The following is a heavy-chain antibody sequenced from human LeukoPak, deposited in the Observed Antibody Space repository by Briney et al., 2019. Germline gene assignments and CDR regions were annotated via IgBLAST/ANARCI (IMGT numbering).Heavy chain of an antibody. CDR1: GFTFSSYW. Sequence: GGSLRLSCAVSGFTFSSYWMHWVRQAPGKGLVWVSRIDRDGSRINYADSVKGRFTISRDNGKNTLFLQMNSLRAEDTAVYYCARSGSYYDSSGYYSTFDYWGQGTLVTVSS. CDR2: IDRDGSRI. V-gene: IGHV3-74*01. J-gene: IGHJ4*02. D-gene: IGHD3-22*01. CDR3: ARSGSYYDSSGYYSTFDY.